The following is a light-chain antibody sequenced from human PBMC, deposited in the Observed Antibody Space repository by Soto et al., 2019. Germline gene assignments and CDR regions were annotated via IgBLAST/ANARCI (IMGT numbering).Light chain of an antibody. V-gene: IGLV1-44*01. J-gene: IGLJ2*01. CDR3: AAWDDSLNGVV. Sequence: QLVLTQPPSASGTPGQRVTISCSGSSSNIGSNIVSWYQQLPGTAPKLLIYNNNQRPSGVPDRFSGSKSGTSASLAISGLQSEDEADYYCAAWDDSLNGVVFGGGTKLTVL. CDR2: NNN. CDR1: SSNIGSNI.